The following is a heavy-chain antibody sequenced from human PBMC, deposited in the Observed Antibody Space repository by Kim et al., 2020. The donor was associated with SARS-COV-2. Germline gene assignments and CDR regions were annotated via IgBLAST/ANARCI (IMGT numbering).Heavy chain of an antibody. D-gene: IGHD3-22*01. Sequence: SETLSLTCAVYGGSFSGYYWSWIRQPPGKGLEWIGEINHSGSTNYNPSLKSRVTISVDTSKNQFSLKLSSVTAADTAVYYCARETKRAYDSSGYYYPLPLGIDYWGQGTLVTVSS. CDR3: ARETKRAYDSSGYYYPLPLGIDY. V-gene: IGHV4-34*01. J-gene: IGHJ4*02. CDR2: INHSGST. CDR1: GGSFSGYY.